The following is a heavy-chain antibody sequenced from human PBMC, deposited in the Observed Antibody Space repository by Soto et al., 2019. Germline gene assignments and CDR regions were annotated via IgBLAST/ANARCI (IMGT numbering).Heavy chain of an antibody. CDR1: GYTFTGYY. V-gene: IGHV1-2*02. D-gene: IGHD3-9*01. J-gene: IGHJ4*02. Sequence: ASVKVSCKASGYTFTGYYMHCVRQAPGQGLEWMGWINPNSGGTNYAQKFQGRVTMTRDTSISTAYMELSRLRSDDTAVYYCARDNGDILTGYFDYWGQGTLVTVSS. CDR3: ARDNGDILTGYFDY. CDR2: INPNSGGT.